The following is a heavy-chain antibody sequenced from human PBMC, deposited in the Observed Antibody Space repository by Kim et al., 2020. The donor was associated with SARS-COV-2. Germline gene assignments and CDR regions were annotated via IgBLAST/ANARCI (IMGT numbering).Heavy chain of an antibody. CDR3: ARSRTNGDAEYFQY. J-gene: IGHJ1*01. V-gene: IGHV1-2*02. CDR1: GYAFTGFY. CDR2: INPNSGDT. Sequence: ASVKVSCKASGYAFTGFYMHWVRQAPGQGLEWMGWINPNSGDTNYAQKFQGRVTVTRDTSINTAYMELGSLRSDDTAVDYCARSRTNGDAEYFQYWGQGT. D-gene: IGHD7-27*01.